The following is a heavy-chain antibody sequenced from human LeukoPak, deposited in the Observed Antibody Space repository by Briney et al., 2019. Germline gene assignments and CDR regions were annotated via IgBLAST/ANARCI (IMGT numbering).Heavy chain of an antibody. CDR1: GGSISSYY. J-gene: IGHJ6*03. Sequence: SETLSLTCTVSGGSISSYYWSWIRQPPGKGLEWIGYIYYSGSTNYNPSLKSRVTISVDTSKNQFSLKLSSVTAAVTAVYYCAGGYCSGGSCYNYYYYYMDVWGKGTTVTVSS. D-gene: IGHD2-15*01. CDR2: IYYSGST. CDR3: AGGYCSGGSCYNYYYYYMDV. V-gene: IGHV4-59*01.